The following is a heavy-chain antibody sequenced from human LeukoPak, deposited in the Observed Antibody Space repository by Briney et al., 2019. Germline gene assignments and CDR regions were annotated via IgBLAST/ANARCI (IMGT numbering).Heavy chain of an antibody. V-gene: IGHV3-30-3*01. D-gene: IGHD6-19*01. J-gene: IGHJ4*02. CDR2: ISYDGSNK. CDR1: GFTFSSYA. Sequence: GGSLRLSCAASGFTFSSYAMHWVRQAPGKGLEWVAVISYDGSNKYYADSMKGRFTISRDNSKNTLYLQMNGLRAEDTAVYYCASGWVSFDYWGQGTLVTVSS. CDR3: ASGWVSFDY.